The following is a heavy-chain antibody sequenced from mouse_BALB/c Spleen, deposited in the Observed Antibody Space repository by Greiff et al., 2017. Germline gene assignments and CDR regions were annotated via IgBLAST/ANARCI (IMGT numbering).Heavy chain of an antibody. CDR1: GFSLTSYG. V-gene: IGHV2-9*02. CDR3: ARGWLLRGGAMDY. D-gene: IGHD2-3*01. Sequence: VKLVESEPGLVAPSQSLSITCTVSGFSLTSYGVHWVRQPPGKGLEWLGVIWAGGSTDYNAAFISRLSISKDNSKSQVFFKMNSLQADDTAIYYCARGWLLRGGAMDYWGQGTSVTVSS. CDR2: IWAGGST. J-gene: IGHJ4*01.